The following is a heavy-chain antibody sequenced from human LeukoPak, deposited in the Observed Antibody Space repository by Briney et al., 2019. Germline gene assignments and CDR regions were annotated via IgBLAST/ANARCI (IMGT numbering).Heavy chain of an antibody. Sequence: PSETLSLTCAVYGGSFSGYYWSWIRQPPGKGLEWIGEINHSGGTKYNPSLKSRVTISVDTSKSQFSLKLSSVTAADTAMYYCARVKDPGGYYYYYYMDVWGKGTTVTVSS. D-gene: IGHD3-16*01. CDR1: GGSFSGYY. CDR3: ARVKDPGGYYYYYYMDV. V-gene: IGHV4-34*01. J-gene: IGHJ6*03. CDR2: INHSGGT.